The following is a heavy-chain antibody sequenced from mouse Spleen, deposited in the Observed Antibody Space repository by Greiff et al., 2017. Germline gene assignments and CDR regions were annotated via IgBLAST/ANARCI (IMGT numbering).Heavy chain of an antibody. D-gene: IGHD2-14*01. J-gene: IGHJ2*01. CDR2: IDPENGDT. V-gene: IGHV14-4*01. CDR3: TKAYRYAADYFDY. Sequence: VQLQQSGAELVRPGASVKLSCTASGFNIKDDYMHWVKQRPEQGLEWIGWIDPENGDTEYASKFQGKATITADTSSNTAYLQLSSLTSEDTAVYYCTKAYRYAADYFDYWGQGTTLTVSS. CDR1: GFNIKDDY.